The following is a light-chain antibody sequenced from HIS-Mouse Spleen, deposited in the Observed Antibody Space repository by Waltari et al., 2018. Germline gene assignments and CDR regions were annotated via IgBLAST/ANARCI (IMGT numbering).Light chain of an antibody. CDR2: GVS. CDR3: MQSIQLPTWT. J-gene: IGKJ1*01. CDR1: QSLLHSDGKTY. V-gene: IGKV2D-29*02. Sequence: DIVMTQTPLSLSVTPGQPASISCKSSQSLLHSDGKTYLYWYLQKPGQSPQLLIYGVSNRFSGVPDRFSGSGSGTDFTLKISRVEAEDVGVYYCMQSIQLPTWTFGQGTKVEIK.